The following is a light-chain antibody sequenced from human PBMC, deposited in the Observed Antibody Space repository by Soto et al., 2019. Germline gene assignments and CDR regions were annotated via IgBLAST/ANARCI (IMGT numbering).Light chain of an antibody. Sequence: DIQVTQSPSAMSAAVVDRVTITCRTIQDISNRLGWFQQIPGKAPKRLISSASTLETGVPSRFSGTGSGTEFTLTISSLQPEDFATYYCQQHAAYPRDFGQG. CDR3: QQHAAYPRD. J-gene: IGKJ5*01. CDR2: SAS. V-gene: IGKV1-17*03. CDR1: QDISNR.